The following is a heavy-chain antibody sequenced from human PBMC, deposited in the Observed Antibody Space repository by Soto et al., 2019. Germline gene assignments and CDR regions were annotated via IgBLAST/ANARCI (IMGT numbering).Heavy chain of an antibody. V-gene: IGHV3-11*01. CDR3: ARDRYSSGWHPFDY. J-gene: IGHJ4*02. CDR1: GFTFSDYY. Sequence: PGGSLRLSCAASGFTFSDYYMSWIRQAPGKGLEWVSYISSSGTTIYYADSVKGRFTISRDSAKSSLYLQMNSLRAEDTAVYYCARDRYSSGWHPFDYWGQGTLVTVSS. CDR2: ISSSGTTI. D-gene: IGHD6-19*01.